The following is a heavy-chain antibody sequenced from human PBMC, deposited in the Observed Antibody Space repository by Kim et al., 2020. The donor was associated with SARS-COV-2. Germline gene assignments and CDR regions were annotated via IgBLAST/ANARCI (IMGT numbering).Heavy chain of an antibody. CDR2: ISAYNGNT. Sequence: ASVKVSCKASGYTFTSYGISWVRQAPGQGLEWMGWISAYNGNTNYAQKLQGRVTMTTDTSTSTAYMELRSLRSDDTAVYYCARVEEDVSSGYHDAFDIWGQGTMVTVSS. D-gene: IGHD3-22*01. CDR3: ARVEEDVSSGYHDAFDI. J-gene: IGHJ3*02. V-gene: IGHV1-18*01. CDR1: GYTFTSYG.